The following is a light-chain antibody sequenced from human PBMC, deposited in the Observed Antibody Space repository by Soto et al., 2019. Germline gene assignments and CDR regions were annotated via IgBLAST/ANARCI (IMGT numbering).Light chain of an antibody. J-gene: IGKJ5*01. CDR1: QSISSY. Sequence: DIQMTQSPSTLSESVGDRVTITCRASQSISSYLNWYQQKPGKAPKLLIYAASSLQSGVPSRFSGSGSGTDFNLAISSLQTEDLATYECQQSDSITITFGQGTRREIK. CDR2: AAS. CDR3: QQSDSITIT. V-gene: IGKV1-39*01.